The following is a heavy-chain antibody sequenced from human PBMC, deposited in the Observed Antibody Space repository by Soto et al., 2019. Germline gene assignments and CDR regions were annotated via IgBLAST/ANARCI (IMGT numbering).Heavy chain of an antibody. D-gene: IGHD6-19*01. V-gene: IGHV1-8*01. J-gene: IGHJ4*02. CDR2: MNPNSGNT. CDR1: GYTFTSYD. CDR3: ARSVEWLASFDY. Sequence: QVQLVQSGAEVKKPGASVKVSCKASGYTFTSYDINWVRQATVQGLEWMGWMNPNSGNTGNAQKFQGRITMTRNTSISTADMELSSLRSEDTAVYYCARSVEWLASFDYCGQGTLVTVSS.